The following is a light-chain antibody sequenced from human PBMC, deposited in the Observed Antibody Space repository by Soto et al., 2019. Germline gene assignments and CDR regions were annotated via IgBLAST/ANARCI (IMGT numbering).Light chain of an antibody. CDR3: QQYGSSPWT. V-gene: IGKV3-20*01. CDR1: QSVSSIS. Sequence: EIVLTQSPGTLSLSPGERATLSCRASQSVSSISLAWYQQTPGQPPRLLIYGASNSATGIPDRFSGSGSGTDFTLTISRLEPEDFAVYYCQQYGSSPWTFGQGTKVDIK. J-gene: IGKJ1*01. CDR2: GAS.